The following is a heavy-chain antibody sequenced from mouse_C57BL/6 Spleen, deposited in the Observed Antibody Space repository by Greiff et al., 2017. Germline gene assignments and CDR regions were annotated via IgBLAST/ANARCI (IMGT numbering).Heavy chain of an antibody. V-gene: IGHV5-16*01. CDR1: GFTFSDYY. CDR3: ARERGFDY. J-gene: IGHJ2*01. CDR2: INYDGSST. Sequence: EVKVVESEGGLVQPGSSLKLSCTASGFTFSDYYMAWVRQVPEKGLEWVANINYDGSSTYYLDSLKSRFIISRDNAKNILYLQMSSLKSEDTATYYCARERGFDYWGQGTTRTVSS.